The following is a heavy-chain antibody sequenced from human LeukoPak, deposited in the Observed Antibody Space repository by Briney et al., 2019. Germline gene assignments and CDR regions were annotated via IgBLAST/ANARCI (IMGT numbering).Heavy chain of an antibody. V-gene: IGHV4-4*07. CDR2: IYTTGSA. D-gene: IGHD3-10*01. CDR3: ARDAHYYGVDY. CDR1: GDSIRSYY. J-gene: IGHJ4*02. Sequence: SETLALTCTVCGDSIRSYYWSWFRQPAGKGLEWIGRIYTTGSANYNPSLKSRVIMSVDTSKNQFSLNLTSVTAADTAMYYCARDAHYYGVDYWGQGTLVTVSS.